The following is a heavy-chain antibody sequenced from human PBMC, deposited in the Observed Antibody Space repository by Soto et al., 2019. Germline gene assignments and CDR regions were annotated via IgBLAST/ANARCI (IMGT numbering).Heavy chain of an antibody. D-gene: IGHD2-2*01. CDR2: IYYSGST. Sequence: QLQLQESGPGLVKPSETLSLTCTVSGGSISSSSYYWGWIRQPPGKGLEWVGSIYYSGSTYYNPSLKIRVTISVDTSKNQFSLKLSSVTAADTAVYYCARPSGGYCSSTSCPDTYYYYGMDVWGQGTTVTVSS. J-gene: IGHJ6*02. V-gene: IGHV4-39*01. CDR1: GGSISSSSYY. CDR3: ARPSGGYCSSTSCPDTYYYYGMDV.